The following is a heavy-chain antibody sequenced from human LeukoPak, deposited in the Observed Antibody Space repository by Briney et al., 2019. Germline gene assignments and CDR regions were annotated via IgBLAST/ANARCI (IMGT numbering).Heavy chain of an antibody. Sequence: ASVNVSCTASGYTFTSYGISWVRQAPGQGLEWMGWISAYNGNTNYAQKLQGRVTMTTDTSTSTAYMELRSLRSDDTAVYYCARVAPIDILTGYFSSGWFDPWGQGTLVTVSS. CDR2: ISAYNGNT. J-gene: IGHJ5*02. CDR1: GYTFTSYG. V-gene: IGHV1-18*01. D-gene: IGHD3-9*01. CDR3: ARVAPIDILTGYFSSGWFDP.